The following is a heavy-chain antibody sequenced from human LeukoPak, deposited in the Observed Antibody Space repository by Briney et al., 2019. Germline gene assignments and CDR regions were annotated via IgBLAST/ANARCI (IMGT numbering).Heavy chain of an antibody. Sequence: SETLSLTCTVSGGSISSSSYYWGWIRQPPGKGLEWIGYIYYSGSTNYNPSLKSRVTISVDTSKNQFSLKLSSVTAADTAVYYCARDRGSSGWYEGDYWGQGTLVTVSS. J-gene: IGHJ4*02. D-gene: IGHD6-19*01. CDR1: GGSISSSSYY. CDR2: IYYSGST. CDR3: ARDRGSSGWYEGDY. V-gene: IGHV4-61*01.